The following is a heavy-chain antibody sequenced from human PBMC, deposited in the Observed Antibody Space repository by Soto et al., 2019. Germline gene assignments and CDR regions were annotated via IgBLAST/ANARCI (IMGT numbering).Heavy chain of an antibody. CDR1: GGTFSSYA. J-gene: IGHJ5*02. V-gene: IGHV1-69*01. CDR3: ARDASGYYYTWFDP. Sequence: QVQLVQSGAEAKKPGSSVKVSCKASGGTFSSYAISWVRQAPGQGLEWMGGIIPIFGTANYAQKFQGRVTITADESTSTDYMELSSLRSEDTAVYYCARDASGYYYTWFDPWGQGTLVTVSS. D-gene: IGHD3-22*01. CDR2: IIPIFGTA.